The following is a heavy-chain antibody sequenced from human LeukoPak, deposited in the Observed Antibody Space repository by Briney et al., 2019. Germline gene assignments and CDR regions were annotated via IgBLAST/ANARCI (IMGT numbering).Heavy chain of an antibody. CDR1: GFTFSSYS. CDR3: AREGNDSGDYYYYYYMDV. CDR2: ISSSSSYI. V-gene: IGHV3-21*01. Sequence: GGSLRLSCEASGFTFSSYSMNWVRQAPGKGLEWVSSISSSSSYIYYADSVKGRFTISRDNAKNSLYLQMNSLRAEDTAVYYCAREGNDSGDYYYYYYMDVWGKGTTVTAPS. J-gene: IGHJ6*03. D-gene: IGHD4-17*01.